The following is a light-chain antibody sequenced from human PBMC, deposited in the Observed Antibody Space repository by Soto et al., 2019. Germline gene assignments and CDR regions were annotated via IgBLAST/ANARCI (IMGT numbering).Light chain of an antibody. CDR3: SSYTSSSTPV. CDR1: SSDVGGYNY. Sequence: QSVLTQPASVSGSPGQSITISCTGTSSDVGGYNYVSWYQQHPGKAPKLMIYDVSNRPSRVSNRFSGSKSGNTASLTISGLQAEDEADYYCSSYTSSSTPVFGTGTKLTVL. J-gene: IGLJ1*01. V-gene: IGLV2-14*01. CDR2: DVS.